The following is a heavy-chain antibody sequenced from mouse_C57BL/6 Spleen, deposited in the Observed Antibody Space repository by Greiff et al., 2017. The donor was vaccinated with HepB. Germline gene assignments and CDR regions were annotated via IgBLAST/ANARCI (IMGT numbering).Heavy chain of an antibody. J-gene: IGHJ4*01. CDR2: IYPGDGDT. V-gene: IGHV1-82*01. D-gene: IGHD1-1*01. Sequence: QVQLQQSGPELVKPGASVKISCKASGYAFSSSWMNWVKQRPGKGLEWIGRIYPGDGDTNYNGKFKGKATLTADKSSSTAYMQLSSLTSEDSAVYFCARGDYYEDYAMDYWGQGTSVTVSS. CDR1: GYAFSSSW. CDR3: ARGDYYEDYAMDY.